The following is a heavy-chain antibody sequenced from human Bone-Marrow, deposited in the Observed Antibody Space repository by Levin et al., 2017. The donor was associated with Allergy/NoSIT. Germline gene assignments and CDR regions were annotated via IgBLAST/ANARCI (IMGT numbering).Heavy chain of an antibody. CDR1: GFSFSTYW. J-gene: IGHJ4*02. CDR2: IKQDGTEK. V-gene: IGHV3-7*01. Sequence: GESLKISCAASGFSFSTYWMRWVRQTPGKGLESVANIKQDGTEKYYVDSVKGRFTISRDNGKNSLFLEMNNLRAEDTAVYYCTTAIRGSSISYWGQGTLVTVSS. D-gene: IGHD2/OR15-2a*01. CDR3: TTAIRGSSISY.